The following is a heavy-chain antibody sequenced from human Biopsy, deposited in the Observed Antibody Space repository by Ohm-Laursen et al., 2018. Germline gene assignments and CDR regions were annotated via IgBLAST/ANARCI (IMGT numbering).Heavy chain of an antibody. D-gene: IGHD3-22*01. CDR1: GYTFPNFG. V-gene: IGHV1-18*01. CDR3: ATSHYFESTGYAFDF. Sequence: ASVKVSCKTSGYTFPNFGISWVRQAPGRGLEWMGWISPYNGNGDYEKNFHGRVTLTADTSTSTVYMELRSLRSGDTAVYYCATSHYFESTGYAFDFWDQGTMVSVSS. J-gene: IGHJ3*01. CDR2: ISPYNGNG.